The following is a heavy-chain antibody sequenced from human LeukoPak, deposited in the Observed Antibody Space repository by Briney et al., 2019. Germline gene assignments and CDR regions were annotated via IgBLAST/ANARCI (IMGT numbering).Heavy chain of an antibody. J-gene: IGHJ4*02. CDR2: IYYSGST. Sequence: SETLSLTCTVSGGSISSSSYYWGWIRQPPGKGLEWIGSIYYSGSTYYNPSLKSRVTISVDTSKNQFSLKLSSVTAADTAVYYCARERGPLSWGQGTLVTVSS. CDR1: GGSISSSSYY. CDR3: ARERGPLS. V-gene: IGHV4-39*07.